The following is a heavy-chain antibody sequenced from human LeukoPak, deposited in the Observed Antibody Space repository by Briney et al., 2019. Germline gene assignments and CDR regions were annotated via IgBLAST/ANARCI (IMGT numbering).Heavy chain of an antibody. CDR2: IYYSGST. CDR1: GGSISSSY. D-gene: IGHD3-3*01. Sequence: SETLSLTCTVSGGSISSSYWSWIRQPPGKGLEWIGYIYYSGSTNYNPSLKSRVTISVDTSKNQFSLKLSSVTAADTAVYYCARYNYDFWSGYSKWFDPWGQGTLVTVSS. CDR3: ARYNYDFWSGYSKWFDP. J-gene: IGHJ5*02. V-gene: IGHV4-59*01.